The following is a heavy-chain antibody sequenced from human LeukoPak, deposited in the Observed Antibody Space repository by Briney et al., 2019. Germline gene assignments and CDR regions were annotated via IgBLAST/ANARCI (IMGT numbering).Heavy chain of an antibody. D-gene: IGHD6-19*01. Sequence: SETLSLTCTVSGGSISSSSYYWGWIRQPPGKGLEWIGNIYYSGTTYYNPSLRSRVTISVDTSKTKFSLKLSSVTAADTAVYYCARLTIAVAVSEDSYYGMDVWGQGTTVTVPS. V-gene: IGHV4-39*01. CDR1: GGSISSSSYY. CDR3: ARLTIAVAVSEDSYYGMDV. CDR2: IYYSGTT. J-gene: IGHJ6*02.